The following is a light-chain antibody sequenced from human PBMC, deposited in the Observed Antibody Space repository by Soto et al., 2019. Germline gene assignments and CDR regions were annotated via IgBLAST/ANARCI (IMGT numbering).Light chain of an antibody. Sequence: EIVLTQSPGSLSLSPGERATLSSRASQSVSNNYLAWYQQKPGQAPRLLIYGASSRATGIPDRFSGSGSGTDFTLTISRLEPEDFAVYYCQQYGSSPGLFTFGPGTKVDIK. CDR3: QQYGSSPGLFT. CDR1: QSVSNNY. J-gene: IGKJ3*01. V-gene: IGKV3-20*01. CDR2: GAS.